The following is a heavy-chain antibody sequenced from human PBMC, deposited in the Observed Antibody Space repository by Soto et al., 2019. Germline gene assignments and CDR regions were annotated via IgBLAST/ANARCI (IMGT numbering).Heavy chain of an antibody. CDR1: GGSISSSSYY. CDR2: IYYSGST. V-gene: IGHV4-39*01. J-gene: IGHJ6*04. Sequence: SETLSLTCTVSGGSISSSSYYWGWIRQPPGKGLEWIGSIYYSGSTYYNPSLKSRVTISVDTSKNQFSLKLSSVTAADTDVYYCATGTAAISPDVWGKGTTVTVSS. CDR3: ATGTAAISPDV. D-gene: IGHD2-2*01.